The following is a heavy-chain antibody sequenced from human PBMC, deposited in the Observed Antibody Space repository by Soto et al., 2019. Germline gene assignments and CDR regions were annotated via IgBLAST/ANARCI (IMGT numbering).Heavy chain of an antibody. CDR3: ATDDPRNILTGYRVAYYFDY. CDR1: GYTLTELS. D-gene: IGHD3-9*01. J-gene: IGHJ4*02. Sequence: GASVKVSCKVSGYTLTELSMHWVRQAPGKGLEWMGGFDPEDGETIYAQKFQGRVTMTEDTSTDTAYMELSSLRSEDTAVYYCATDDPRNILTGYRVAYYFDYWGQGTLVTVSS. V-gene: IGHV1-24*01. CDR2: FDPEDGET.